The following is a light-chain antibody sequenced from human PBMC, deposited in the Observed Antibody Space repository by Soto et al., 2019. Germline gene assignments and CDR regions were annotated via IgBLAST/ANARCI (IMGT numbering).Light chain of an antibody. CDR3: QHYNSYSRT. V-gene: IGKV1-5*01. J-gene: IGKJ1*01. CDR2: DVS. Sequence: DIHMTQSPSTLSASVGDKVTITCRASQSISGGLAWYHQKPGKAPKLLIYDVSSLESGVPSRFSGGGSGTEFTLTISSLQPDDFADYYCQHYNSYSRTLGQGTQVEVK. CDR1: QSISGG.